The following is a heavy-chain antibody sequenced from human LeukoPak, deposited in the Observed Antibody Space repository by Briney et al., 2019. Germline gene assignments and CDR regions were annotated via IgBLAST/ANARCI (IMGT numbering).Heavy chain of an antibody. CDR1: GGSISSYY. CDR2: IYYSGST. J-gene: IGHJ4*02. V-gene: IGHV4-59*01. CDR3: AREGMDYDSSGYFS. D-gene: IGHD3-22*01. Sequence: SETLSLTCTVSGGSISSYYWSWIRQPPGKGLEWIGYIYYSGSTNYNPSLKSRVTISVDTSKNQFSLKLSSVTAADTAVYYCAREGMDYDSSGYFSWGQGTLVTVSS.